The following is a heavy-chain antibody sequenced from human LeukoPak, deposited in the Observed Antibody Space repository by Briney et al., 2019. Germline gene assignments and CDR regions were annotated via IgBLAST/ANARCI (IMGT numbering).Heavy chain of an antibody. CDR2: ISWNSGSI. Sequence: PGRSLRLSCAASGFTFDDYAMHWVRQAPGKGLEWVSGISWNSGSIGYADSVKGRFTISRDNAKNSLYLQMNSLRAEDTALYYCAKGSGWGTDGYNWDYWGQGTLVTVSS. D-gene: IGHD5-24*01. V-gene: IGHV3-9*01. CDR3: AKGSGWGTDGYNWDY. CDR1: GFTFDDYA. J-gene: IGHJ4*02.